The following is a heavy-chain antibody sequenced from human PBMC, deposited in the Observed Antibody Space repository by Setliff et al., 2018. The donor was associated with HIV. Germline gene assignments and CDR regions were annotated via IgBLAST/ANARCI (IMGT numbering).Heavy chain of an antibody. J-gene: IGHJ4*02. CDR2: AHHSGTT. V-gene: IGHV4-59*08. CDR1: GGSITDFY. Sequence: SETLSLTCAVSGGSITDFYWNWIRQPPGKGLEWIGFAHHSGTTGYNPSLQSRVIIAVDTSRNEISLRLNSVTVADTAVYFCARSSRGSLRDLDYWGPGTLVTVSS. D-gene: IGHD2-21*02. CDR3: ARSSRGSLRDLDY.